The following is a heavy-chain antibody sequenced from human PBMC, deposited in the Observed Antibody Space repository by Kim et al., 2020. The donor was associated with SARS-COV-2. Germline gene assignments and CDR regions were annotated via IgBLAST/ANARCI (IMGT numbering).Heavy chain of an antibody. J-gene: IGHJ6*02. CDR1: GYTFTSYA. CDR3: ARGATVIVGVNGGYYYYGMDV. Sequence: ASVKVSCKASGYTFTSYAMNWVRQAPGQGLEWMGWINTNTGNPTYAQGFTGRFVFSLDTSVRTAYLQISSLKAEDTAVYYCARGATVIVGVNGGYYYYGMDVCGQGTTVTLSS. CDR2: INTNTGNP. D-gene: IGHD1-26*01. V-gene: IGHV7-4-1*02.